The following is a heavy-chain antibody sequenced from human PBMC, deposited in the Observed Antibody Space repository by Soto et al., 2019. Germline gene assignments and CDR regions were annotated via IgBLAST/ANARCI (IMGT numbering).Heavy chain of an antibody. Sequence: PSETLFLTCTVSGGSISGFYWTWIRQPPGKGLEWIGYISYSGNTNYSPSLKSRVTISVDTSKRLLSLKLTSVTTADAAVYFCARAPRVISRSYFDNWGQGTPVTVSS. V-gene: IGHV4-59*12. J-gene: IGHJ4*02. CDR1: GGSISGFY. CDR2: ISYSGNT. CDR3: ARAPRVISRSYFDN.